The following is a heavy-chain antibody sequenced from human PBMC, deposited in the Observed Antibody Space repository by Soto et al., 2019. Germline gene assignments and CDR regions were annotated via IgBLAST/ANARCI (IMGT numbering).Heavy chain of an antibody. CDR3: VQTTGWPGFDF. CDR1: GFTFSSYS. V-gene: IGHV3-21*01. Sequence: GGSLRLSCAASGFTFSSYSMHWVRQAPGKGQKWVSSISSRSRSIYYADSQKGRFTISRDNTKNSLYLQMNNLSAVDTAVYYCVQTTGWPGFDFWGPGTLVTVSS. J-gene: IGHJ4*02. CDR2: ISSRSRSI. D-gene: IGHD6-19*01.